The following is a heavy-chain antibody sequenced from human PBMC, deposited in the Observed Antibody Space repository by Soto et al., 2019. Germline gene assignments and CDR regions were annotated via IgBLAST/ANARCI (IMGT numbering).Heavy chain of an antibody. CDR2: ISSSSSYI. CDR1: GFTFSSYS. Sequence: EVQLVESGGGLVKPGGSLRLSCAASGFTFSSYSMNWVRQAPGKGLEWVSSISSSSSYIYYADSVKGRFTISRDNAKNSLYLQMNSLRAEDTAGYYCARGLPCRGYSYGLLGAFDIWGQGTMVTVSS. CDR3: ARGLPCRGYSYGLLGAFDI. D-gene: IGHD5-18*01. V-gene: IGHV3-21*01. J-gene: IGHJ3*02.